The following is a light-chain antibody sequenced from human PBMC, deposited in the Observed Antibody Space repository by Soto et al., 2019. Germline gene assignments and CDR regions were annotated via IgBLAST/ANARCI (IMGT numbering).Light chain of an antibody. J-gene: IGKJ1*01. Sequence: DIQMTQSPSSLSASVGDRVTITCRASQSISSYLNWYQQKPGKAPNLLIYAASSLHNGVPSRFSGSGSGTDFTFAINSLQPEDFATYYCQQSYTTPQTFGQGTKVEIK. CDR2: AAS. CDR1: QSISSY. V-gene: IGKV1-39*01. CDR3: QQSYTTPQT.